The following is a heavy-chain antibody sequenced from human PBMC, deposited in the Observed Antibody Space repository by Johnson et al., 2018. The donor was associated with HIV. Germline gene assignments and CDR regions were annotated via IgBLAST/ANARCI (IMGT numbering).Heavy chain of an antibody. CDR3: ARESANSGRYSGAFDV. CDR1: GFTFSDYY. J-gene: IGHJ3*01. CDR2: ISSSGSSK. Sequence: VQLVESGGGLVKPGGSLRLSCAASGFTFSDYYMNSIRQAPGKGLEWVSAISSSGSSKYYTDSVKGRFTISRDNSKNTLYLQMNSLRAEDTAVYYCARESANSGRYSGAFDVWGQGTMVIVSS. D-gene: IGHD1-26*01. V-gene: IGHV3-11*01.